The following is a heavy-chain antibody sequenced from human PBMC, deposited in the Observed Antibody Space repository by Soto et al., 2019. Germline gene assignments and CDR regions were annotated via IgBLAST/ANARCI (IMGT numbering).Heavy chain of an antibody. CDR2: INVYNGNT. V-gene: IGHV1-18*01. J-gene: IGHJ5*02. CDR1: GYTFTNYG. CDR3: ARGVGSGSYYNQYNWFDP. D-gene: IGHD3-10*01. Sequence: GASVKVSCQASGYTFTNYGISWLRQAPRQGLEWMGWINVYNGNTKYAQKVQGRVTMTTDTSTSTAYMELRSLRSDDTAVYYCARGVGSGSYYNQYNWFDPWGQGTLVTVSS.